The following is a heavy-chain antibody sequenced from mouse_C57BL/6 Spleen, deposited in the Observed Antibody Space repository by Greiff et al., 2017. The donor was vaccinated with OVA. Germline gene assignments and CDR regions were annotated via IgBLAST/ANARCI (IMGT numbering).Heavy chain of an antibody. V-gene: IGHV1-19*01. Sequence: EVQLVESGPVLVKPGASVKMSCKASGYTFTDYYMNWVKQSHGKSLEWIGVINPYNGGTSYNQKFKGKATLTVDKSSSTAYMELNSLTSEDSAVYYCAKRGANWDGYFDYWGQGTTLTVSS. CDR3: AKRGANWDGYFDY. D-gene: IGHD4-1*01. CDR1: GYTFTDYY. CDR2: INPYNGGT. J-gene: IGHJ2*01.